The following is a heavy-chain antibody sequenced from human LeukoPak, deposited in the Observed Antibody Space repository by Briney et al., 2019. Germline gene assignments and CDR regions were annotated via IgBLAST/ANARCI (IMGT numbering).Heavy chain of an antibody. J-gene: IGHJ3*02. CDR3: ARVSRITIFGVATPDSVDAFDI. V-gene: IGHV3-11*04. D-gene: IGHD3-3*01. CDR1: GFTFSDYY. Sequence: PGGSLRLSCAASGFTFSDYYMSWIRQAPGKGLEWVSYISSSGSTIYYADSVKGRFTISRDNAKNSLYLQMNSLRAEDTAVYYCARVSRITIFGVATPDSVDAFDIWGQGTMVTVSS. CDR2: ISSSGSTI.